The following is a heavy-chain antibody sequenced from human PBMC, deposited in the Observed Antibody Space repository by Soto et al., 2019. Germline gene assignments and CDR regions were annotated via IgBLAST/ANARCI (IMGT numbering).Heavy chain of an antibody. CDR2: ISYDGSNK. D-gene: IGHD2-2*01. Sequence: QVQLVESGGGVVQPGRSLRLSCAASGFTFSSYAMHWVRQAPGKGLEWVAVISYDGSNKYYADSVKGRFTISRDNSKNTLYLQMNSLRAEDTAVYYCARGLDDCISTSCFVYYYYGMDVW. CDR1: GFTFSSYA. V-gene: IGHV3-30-3*01. J-gene: IGHJ6*01. CDR3: ARGLDDCISTSCFVYYYYGMDV.